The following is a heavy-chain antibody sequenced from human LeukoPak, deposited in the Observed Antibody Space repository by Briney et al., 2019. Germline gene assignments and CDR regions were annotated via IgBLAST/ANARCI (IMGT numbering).Heavy chain of an antibody. D-gene: IGHD2-2*01. V-gene: IGHV4-59*01. CDR1: GGSISSYY. Sequence: PSETLSLTCTVSGGSISSYYWSWIRQPPGKGLEWIGYIYYSGSTNYNPSLKSRVTISVDTSKNKFSLKLSSVTAADTAVYYCARGCSSTSCYVKAFDIWGQGTMVTVSS. J-gene: IGHJ3*02. CDR2: IYYSGST. CDR3: ARGCSSTSCYVKAFDI.